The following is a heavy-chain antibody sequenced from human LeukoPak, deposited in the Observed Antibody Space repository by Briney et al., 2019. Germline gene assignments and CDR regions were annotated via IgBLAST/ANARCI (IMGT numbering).Heavy chain of an antibody. J-gene: IGHJ4*02. CDR2: IWYDGSNK. CDR1: GFTFSSYG. D-gene: IGHD3-22*01. Sequence: GGSLRLSCAASGFTFSSYGMHWVRQAPGKGLEWVAVIWYDGSNKYYADSVKGRLTISRDNSKNTLYLQMNSLRAEDTAVYYCVTMIESFDYWGQGTLVTVSS. V-gene: IGHV3-33*01. CDR3: VTMIESFDY.